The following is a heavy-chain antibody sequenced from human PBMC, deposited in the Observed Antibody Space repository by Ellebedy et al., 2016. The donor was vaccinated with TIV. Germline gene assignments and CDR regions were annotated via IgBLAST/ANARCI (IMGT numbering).Heavy chain of an antibody. D-gene: IGHD2-2*01. CDR3: VRGSSIYAMDV. J-gene: IGHJ6*02. CDR2: IYGGGST. CDR1: GFTFSNAW. V-gene: IGHV3-66*01. Sequence: GESLKISCAASGFTFSNAWMTWVRQAPGKGLEWVSVIYGGGSTYYPGSLKGRFTMSRDNSKNTVYLQMNSLRAEDTAVYFCVRGSSIYAMDVWGQGTTVTVSS.